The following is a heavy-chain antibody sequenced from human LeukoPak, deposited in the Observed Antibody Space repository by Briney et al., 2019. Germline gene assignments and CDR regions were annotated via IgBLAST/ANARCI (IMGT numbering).Heavy chain of an antibody. CDR2: INPNSGGT. CDR3: AREGYCSSTSCYDGNWFDP. Sequence: ASVKVSCKASGYTFTGYYMHWVRQAPGQGLEWMGWINPNSGGTNYAQKFQGRVTMTRDTSISTAYMELSRLRSDDTAVYYCAREGYCSSTSCYDGNWFDPWGQGTLVTVPS. J-gene: IGHJ5*02. V-gene: IGHV1-2*02. D-gene: IGHD2-2*01. CDR1: GYTFTGYY.